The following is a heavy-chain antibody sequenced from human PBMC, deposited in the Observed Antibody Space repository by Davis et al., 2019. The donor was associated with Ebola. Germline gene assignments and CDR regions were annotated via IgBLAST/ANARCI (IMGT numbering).Heavy chain of an antibody. Sequence: GESLKISCAASGFIVSDKYMSWVRQAPGKGLEWVSVIYRDERTYYADSVKGRFTVSRDNSENMLYLQMSTLRAEDTAVYYCARHVNGDFWYFDLCGRGTRVTGSS. V-gene: IGHV3-53*01. CDR1: GFIVSDKY. CDR2: IYRDERT. D-gene: IGHD4-17*01. CDR3: ARHVNGDFWYFDL. J-gene: IGHJ2*01.